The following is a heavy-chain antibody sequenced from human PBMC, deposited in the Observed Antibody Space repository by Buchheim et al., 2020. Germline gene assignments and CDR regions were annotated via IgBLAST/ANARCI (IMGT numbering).Heavy chain of an antibody. V-gene: IGHV1-69*01. CDR3: ARGPGTSTYYYFY. CDR2: IVPIFGTA. Sequence: QVQLVQSGAEVKKPGSSVKVSCKASGDSFSNYGNNWVRQAPGHGLEWMGGIVPIFGTANYAQKFQGRVTITADEATSTVYMELSSLRSEDTAMYYCARGPGTSTYYYFYWGQGT. J-gene: IGHJ4*02. D-gene: IGHD3-22*01. CDR1: GDSFSNYG.